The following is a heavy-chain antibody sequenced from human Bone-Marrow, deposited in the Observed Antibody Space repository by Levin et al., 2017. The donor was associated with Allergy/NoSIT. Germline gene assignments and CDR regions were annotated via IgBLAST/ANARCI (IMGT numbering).Heavy chain of an antibody. D-gene: IGHD4-17*01. J-gene: IGHJ4*02. CDR2: IKSKTDGGTT. CDR3: TTGPRSSQGHTVTTTPGY. V-gene: IGHV3-15*01. CDR1: GFTFSNAW. Sequence: GGSLRLSCAASGFTFSNAWMSWVRQAPGKGLEWVGLIKSKTDGGTTDYAAPVKGRFTISRDDSKNTLYLQMNSLKTEDTAVYYCTTGPRSSQGHTVTTTPGYWGQGTLVTVSS.